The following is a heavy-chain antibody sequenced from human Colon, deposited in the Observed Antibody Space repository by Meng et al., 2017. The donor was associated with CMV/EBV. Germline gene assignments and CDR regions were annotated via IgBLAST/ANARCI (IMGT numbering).Heavy chain of an antibody. CDR2: INSEGSTT. Sequence: GGSLKISCAASGFAFSNHWMHWVRHAPGKGLVWVSRINSEGSTTTYADSVEGRFTISRDNARDTLYLQLNSLSAEDTAVYYCARGGLGVLTPLAYWGRGTLVTVSS. CDR3: ARGGLGVLTPLAY. CDR1: GFAFSNHW. D-gene: IGHD3-3*01. V-gene: IGHV3-74*01. J-gene: IGHJ4*02.